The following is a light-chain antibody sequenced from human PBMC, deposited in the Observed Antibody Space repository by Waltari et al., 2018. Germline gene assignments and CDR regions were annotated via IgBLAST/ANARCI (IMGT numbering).Light chain of an antibody. CDR1: TSAIGAYNH. CDR3: CSYADSRGV. V-gene: IGLV2-23*02. Sequence: QSALTQPASVSGSPGQSITISCTGTTSAIGAYNHVSWYQLHPGKVPKLIIYDVTKRPSGVSQRFSGSKSGNTASLTISGLQAEDEADYYCCSYADSRGVFGGGTTLTVL. J-gene: IGLJ2*01. CDR2: DVT.